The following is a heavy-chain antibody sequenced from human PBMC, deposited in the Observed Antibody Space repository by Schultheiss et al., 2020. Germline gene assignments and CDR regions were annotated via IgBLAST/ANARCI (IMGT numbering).Heavy chain of an antibody. J-gene: IGHJ4*02. Sequence: SETLSLTCAVSGGSVSSGSYYWSWIRQPPGKGLEWIGYIYYSGSTYYNPSLKSRVTISVDTSKNQFSLKLSSVTAADTAVYYCAGPVVGATALFDYWGQGTLVTVSS. CDR1: GGSVSSGSYY. CDR2: IYYSGST. D-gene: IGHD1-26*01. CDR3: AGPVVGATALFDY. V-gene: IGHV4-31*11.